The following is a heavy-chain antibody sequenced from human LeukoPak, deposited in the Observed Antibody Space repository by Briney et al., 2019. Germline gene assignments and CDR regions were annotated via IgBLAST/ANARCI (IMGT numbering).Heavy chain of an antibody. CDR2: INHSGST. J-gene: IGHJ4*02. V-gene: IGHV4-34*01. Sequence: SETLSLTCAVYIGPFSGYYWSWISQPPGKGLEWIGEINHSGSTNYNPSLKSRVTISVDTSQNQFSLKLSSVTAADTAVYYCARGRYFDYWGQGTLVTVSS. CDR3: ARGRYFDY. CDR1: IGPFSGYY.